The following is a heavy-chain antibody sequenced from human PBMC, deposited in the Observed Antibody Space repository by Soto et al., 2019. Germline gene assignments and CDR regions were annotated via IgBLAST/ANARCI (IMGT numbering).Heavy chain of an antibody. CDR2: ISGNGRVT. J-gene: IGHJ4*02. CDR1: GFIFRNYG. CDR3: AKGGVAAARGYFDH. V-gene: IGHV3-23*01. D-gene: IGHD6-13*01. Sequence: PGGSLRLSCAASGFIFRNYGLSWVRQAPGKGLEWVSDISGNGRVTNYADSVKGRFNIFRDNSNDTLSLQMDSLRAEDTAVYYCAKGGVAAARGYFDHWGQGLRVTVSS.